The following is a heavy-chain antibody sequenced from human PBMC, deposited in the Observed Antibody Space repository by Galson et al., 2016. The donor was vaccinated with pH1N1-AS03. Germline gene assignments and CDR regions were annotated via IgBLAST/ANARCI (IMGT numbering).Heavy chain of an antibody. CDR3: SKGVWELRDWAR. J-gene: IGHJ4*02. V-gene: IGHV3-23*01. CDR1: GFIVRSYA. D-gene: IGHD1-7*01. CDR2: ISGRDGTT. Sequence: GSLRLSCAASGFIVRSYAMTWVRQAPGKGLEWVSVISGRDGTTYYADSVKGRFTISRDDSDNTVHLQMDSLGVEDTALYYCSKGVWELRDWARWGQGTLVTVSS.